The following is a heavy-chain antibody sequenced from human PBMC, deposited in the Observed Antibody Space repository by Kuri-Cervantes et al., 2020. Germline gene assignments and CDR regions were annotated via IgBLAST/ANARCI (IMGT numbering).Heavy chain of an antibody. Sequence: SETLSLTCGVYGGSFSGYYWSWIRQTPGKGLEWIGEITHGGSAHYNPSLKSRVTISVDTSKNQFSLKLSSVTAADTAVYYCARLGYCSGREKCYLGYFDYWGQGILVTVSS. D-gene: IGHD2-15*01. CDR3: ARLGYCSGREKCYLGYFDY. J-gene: IGHJ4*02. V-gene: IGHV4-34*01. CDR1: GGSFSGYY. CDR2: ITHGGSA.